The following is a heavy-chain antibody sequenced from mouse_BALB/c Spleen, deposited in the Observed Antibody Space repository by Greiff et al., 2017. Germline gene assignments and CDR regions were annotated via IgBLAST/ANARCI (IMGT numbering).Heavy chain of an antibody. J-gene: IGHJ4*01. Sequence: EVQRVESGGGLVKPGGSLKLSCAASGFTFSSYTMSWVRQTPEKRLEWVATISSGGSYTYYPDSVKGRFTISRDNAKNTLYLQMSSLKSEDTAMYYCTRDLYYGHYYAMDYWGQGTSVTVSS. CDR2: ISSGGSYT. V-gene: IGHV5-6-4*01. CDR1: GFTFSSYT. D-gene: IGHD1-2*01. CDR3: TRDLYYGHYYAMDY.